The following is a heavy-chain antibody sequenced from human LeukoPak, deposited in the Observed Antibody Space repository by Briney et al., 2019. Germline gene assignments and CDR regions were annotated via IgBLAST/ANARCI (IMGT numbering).Heavy chain of an antibody. CDR3: ARGPDILTGYYTPPDY. J-gene: IGHJ4*02. CDR1: GGSISSSSYY. CDR2: IYYSGST. D-gene: IGHD3-9*01. V-gene: IGHV4-39*01. Sequence: KPSETLSLTCTVSGGSISSSSYYWGWIRQPPGKGLEWIGSIYYSGSTYYNPSLKSRVTISVDTSKNQFSLKLSSVTAADTAVYYCARGPDILTGYYTPPDYWGQGTLVTVSS.